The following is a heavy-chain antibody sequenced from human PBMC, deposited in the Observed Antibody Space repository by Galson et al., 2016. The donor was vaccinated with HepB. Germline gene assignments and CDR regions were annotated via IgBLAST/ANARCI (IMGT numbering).Heavy chain of an antibody. D-gene: IGHD3-10*01. V-gene: IGHV5-51*01. J-gene: IGHJ3*02. CDR2: NYPGDSDT. CDR3: ARRSSDAFDI. Sequence: QSGAEVKKPGESLKISCEGSGYSFTSYWIGWVRQMPGKGLEWMGTNYPGDSDTRYSPSSQGQVTISADKSISAAYLQWNSLKASDTAIYYCARRSSDAFDIWGQGTMVTVSS. CDR1: GYSFTSYW.